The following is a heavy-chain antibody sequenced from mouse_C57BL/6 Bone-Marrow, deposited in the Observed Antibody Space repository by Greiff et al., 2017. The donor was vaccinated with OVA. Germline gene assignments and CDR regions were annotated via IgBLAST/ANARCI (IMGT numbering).Heavy chain of an antibody. CDR2: ISSGGSYT. CDR3: AKGRAVDY. CDR1: GFTFSSYG. Sequence: EVMLVESGGDLVKPGGSLKLSCAASGFTFSSYGMSWVRQTPDKRLEWVATISSGGSYTYYPDSVKGRFTISRDNAKNTLYLQMNSLKSEDTAMYYCAKGRAVDYWGQGTTLTVSS. J-gene: IGHJ2*01. V-gene: IGHV5-6*01. D-gene: IGHD3-3*01.